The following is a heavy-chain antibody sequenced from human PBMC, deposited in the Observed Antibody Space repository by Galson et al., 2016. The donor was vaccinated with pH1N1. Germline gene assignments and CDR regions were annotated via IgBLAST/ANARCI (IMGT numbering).Heavy chain of an antibody. J-gene: IGHJ4*02. CDR2: ILYDGTNE. CDR3: ARDSEYSGHEGLR. V-gene: IGHV3-30*04. D-gene: IGHD5-12*01. CDR1: GFTFTSYA. Sequence: SLRLSCAASGFTFTSYAMHWVRQAPGKGLEWVAVILYDGTNEYYADSVKGRFTISRDKTQSTVYLQMNSLRTEDTAVYYCARDSEYSGHEGLRWAQGTLVIGSS.